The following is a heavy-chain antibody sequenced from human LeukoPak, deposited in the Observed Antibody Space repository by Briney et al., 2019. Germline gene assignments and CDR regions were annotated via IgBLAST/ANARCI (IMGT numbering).Heavy chain of an antibody. D-gene: IGHD3-10*01. CDR2: ISAYNGNT. V-gene: IGHV1-18*01. CDR3: ARDSRGSGSYYGWFDP. J-gene: IGHJ5*02. Sequence: ASVKVSCKASGYTFTSYGISWVRQAPGQGLEWMGWISAYNGNTNYAQKLQGRVTMTTDTSTSTAYMELRSLRSDDTAVYYRARDSRGSGSYYGWFDPWGQGTLVTVSS. CDR1: GYTFTSYG.